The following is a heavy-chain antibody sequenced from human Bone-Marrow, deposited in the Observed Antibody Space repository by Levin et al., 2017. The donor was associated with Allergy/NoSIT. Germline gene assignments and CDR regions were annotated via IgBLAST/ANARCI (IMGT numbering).Heavy chain of an antibody. CDR3: AKLSPRDIAAAGTVAFDI. CDR2: ISYDGSNK. Sequence: GGSLRLSCAASGFTFSSYGMHWVRQAPGKGLEWVAVISYDGSNKYYADSVKGRFTISRDNSKNTLYLQMNSLRAEDTAVYYCAKLSPRDIAAAGTVAFDIWGQGTMVTVSS. D-gene: IGHD6-13*01. CDR1: GFTFSSYG. J-gene: IGHJ3*02. V-gene: IGHV3-30*18.